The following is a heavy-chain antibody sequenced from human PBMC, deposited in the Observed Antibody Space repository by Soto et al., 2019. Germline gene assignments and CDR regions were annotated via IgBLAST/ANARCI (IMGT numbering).Heavy chain of an antibody. CDR2: IYYSGRT. CDR1: GGSITSGSYY. V-gene: IGHV4-39*01. CDR3: ARQASECYSSSPFRY. D-gene: IGHD6-6*01. J-gene: IGHJ4*02. Sequence: QVQLQESGPGLVKPSETLSLICTVSGGSITSGSYYWGWIRQPPGKGLEWIGSIYYSGRTGYNPSLKSRFTTSIDTSKNQFSLKVSSVTVADTAVYYCARQASECYSSSPFRYWGQGTLVTVSS.